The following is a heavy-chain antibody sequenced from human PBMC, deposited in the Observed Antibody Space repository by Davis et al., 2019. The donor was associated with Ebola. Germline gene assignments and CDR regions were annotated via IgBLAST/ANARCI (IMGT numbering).Heavy chain of an antibody. J-gene: IGHJ3*02. Sequence: SETLSLTCTVSGGSISGYYWSWIRQPPGKGLEWIGYFYSSGRSNYNPSLKSRVTISVDTSKNQFSLKVTSVTAADTAVYYCARQKVTNAFDIWGQGTMVTISS. CDR3: ARQKVTNAFDI. CDR2: FYSSGRS. CDR1: GGSISGYY. V-gene: IGHV4-59*08.